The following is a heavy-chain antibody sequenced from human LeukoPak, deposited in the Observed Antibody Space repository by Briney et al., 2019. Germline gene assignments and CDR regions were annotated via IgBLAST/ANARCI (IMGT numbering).Heavy chain of an antibody. J-gene: IGHJ4*02. CDR1: GFTFSSYG. CDR3: ARTESDY. Sequence: PGGSLRLSCAASGFTFSSYGMHWVRQAPGKGLEWVAVISYDGSNKYYADSVKGRFTISRDNAKNSLYLQMNSLRAEDTAVYYCARTESDYWGQGTLVTVSS. CDR2: ISYDGSNK. V-gene: IGHV3-30*03.